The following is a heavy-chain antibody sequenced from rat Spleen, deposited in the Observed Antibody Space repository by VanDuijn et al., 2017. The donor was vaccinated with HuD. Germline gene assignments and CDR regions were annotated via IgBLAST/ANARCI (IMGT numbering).Heavy chain of an antibody. CDR2: INKDSSIT. J-gene: IGHJ2*01. V-gene: IGHV4-2*01. CDR1: GFNFNDYW. Sequence: EVKLVESGGGLVQPGRSLKLSCAASGFNFNDYWMGWVRQAPGKGLEWIGEINKDSSITLYTPSLKDKFIISRDNAQNTLYLQMNKLGSEDTAIYYCVREDAGVNYWGQGVMVTVSS. CDR3: VREDAGVNY. D-gene: IGHD4-4*01.